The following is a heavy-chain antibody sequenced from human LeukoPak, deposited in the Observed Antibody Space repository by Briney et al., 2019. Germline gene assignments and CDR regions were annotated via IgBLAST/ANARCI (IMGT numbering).Heavy chain of an antibody. D-gene: IGHD2-2*02. CDR2: ISAYNGNT. CDR1: GYTFTSYG. CDR3: AVGGIVYCSSTSCYSPLDY. V-gene: IGHV1-18*01. J-gene: IGHJ4*02. Sequence: VASVKVSCKASGYTFTSYGISWVRQAPGQGLEWMGWISAYNGNTNYAQKLQGRVTMTTDTSTSTAYMELRSLRSDDTAVYYCAVGGIVYCSSTSCYSPLDYWGQGTLVTVSS.